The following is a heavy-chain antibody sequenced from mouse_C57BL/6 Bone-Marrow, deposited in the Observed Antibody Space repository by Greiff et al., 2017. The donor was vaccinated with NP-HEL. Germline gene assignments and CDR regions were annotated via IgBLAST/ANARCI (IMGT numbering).Heavy chain of an antibody. V-gene: IGHV5-6*01. CDR2: ISSGGSYT. Sequence: EVHLVESGVDLVKPGGSLKLSCAASGFTFSSYGMSWVRQTPDKRLEWVATISSGGSYTYYPDSVKGRFTISRDNAKNTLYLQMSSLKSEDTAMYYCARQNYYYGSSWNYWGQGTTLTVSS. D-gene: IGHD1-1*01. J-gene: IGHJ2*01. CDR3: ARQNYYYGSSWNY. CDR1: GFTFSSYG.